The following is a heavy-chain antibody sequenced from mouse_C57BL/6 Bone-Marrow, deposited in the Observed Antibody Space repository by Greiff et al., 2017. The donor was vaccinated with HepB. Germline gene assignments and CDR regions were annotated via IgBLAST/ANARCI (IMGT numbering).Heavy chain of an antibody. V-gene: IGHV1-53*01. J-gene: IGHJ4*01. CDR3: ARRNNYGAMDY. Sequence: QVHVKQPGTELVKPGASVKLSCKASGYTFTSYWMHWVKQRPGQGLEWIGNINPSNGGTNYNEKFKSKATLTVDKSSSTAYMQLSSLTSEDSAVYYCARRNNYGAMDYWGQGTSVTVSS. D-gene: IGHD5-2*01. CDR2: INPSNGGT. CDR1: GYTFTSYW.